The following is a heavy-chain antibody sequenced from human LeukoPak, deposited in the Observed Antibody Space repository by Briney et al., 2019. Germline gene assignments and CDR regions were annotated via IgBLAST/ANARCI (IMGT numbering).Heavy chain of an antibody. J-gene: IGHJ5*02. Sequence: PSETLSLTCAVSGGSISSSNWWSWVRQPPGKGLEWIGEIYHSGGTNYNPSLKSRVTISVDKSKNQFSLKLSSVTAADTAVYYCARDRATMVRGVIKWFDPWGQGTLVTVSS. V-gene: IGHV4-4*02. CDR2: IYHSGGT. D-gene: IGHD3-10*01. CDR3: ARDRATMVRGVIKWFDP. CDR1: GGSISSSNW.